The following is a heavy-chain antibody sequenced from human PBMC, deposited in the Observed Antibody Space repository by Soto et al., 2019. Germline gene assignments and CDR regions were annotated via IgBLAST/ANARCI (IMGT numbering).Heavy chain of an antibody. Sequence: QVQLVQSGAEVKKPGASVKVSCKASGYTFTGYYMHWVRQAPGQGLEWMGWINPNSGGTNYAQKFQGWVTMTRDTSISTAYMELSRLRSDDTAVYYCARGVHTVDGYSSGWAGVDFYYWGQGTLVTVSS. D-gene: IGHD6-19*01. CDR2: INPNSGGT. CDR3: ARGVHTVDGYSSGWAGVDFYY. J-gene: IGHJ4*02. CDR1: GYTFTGYY. V-gene: IGHV1-2*04.